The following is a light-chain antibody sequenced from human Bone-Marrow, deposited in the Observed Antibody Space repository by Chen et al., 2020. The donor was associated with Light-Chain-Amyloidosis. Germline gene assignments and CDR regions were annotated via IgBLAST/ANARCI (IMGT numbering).Light chain of an antibody. J-gene: IGLJ1*01. V-gene: IGLV2-14*01. CDR1: SSDVGGDNH. CDR3: SSYTITNTLV. CDR2: EVT. Sequence: QSALTQPASVSGSPGKSITISCTGTSSDVGGDNHVSWYQQHPDKAPKLMIYEVTNRPSWGRDRFAASKSDSTDSLTISALQTEGEADDFCSSYTITNTLVFGSGTRVTVL.